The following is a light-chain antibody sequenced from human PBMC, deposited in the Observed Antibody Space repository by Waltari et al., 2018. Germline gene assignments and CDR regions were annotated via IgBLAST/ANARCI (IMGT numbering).Light chain of an antibody. Sequence: HSALTQPPSASGSPGQSVTISCTGTSSDVGGYDYVSWYQQHPGKAPKLIISEVTKRPSGVPDRFSGSKSGSTASLTVAGLQADDEADYYCSSFAGSNNYVFGTGTKVTVL. V-gene: IGLV2-8*01. J-gene: IGLJ1*01. CDR3: SSFAGSNNYV. CDR1: SSDVGGYDY. CDR2: EVT.